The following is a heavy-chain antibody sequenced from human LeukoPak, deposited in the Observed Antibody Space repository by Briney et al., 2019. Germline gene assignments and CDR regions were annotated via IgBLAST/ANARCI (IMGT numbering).Heavy chain of an antibody. D-gene: IGHD1-26*01. Sequence: SQTLSLTCAVSGGSISSGGYSWSWIRQPPGKGLEWIGYIYHSGSTYYNPSLKSRVTISVDRSKNQFSLKLSSVTAADTAVYYCARTVGATGYYFDYWGQGTLVTVSS. J-gene: IGHJ4*02. V-gene: IGHV4-30-2*01. CDR1: GGSISSGGYS. CDR2: IYHSGST. CDR3: ARTVGATGYYFDY.